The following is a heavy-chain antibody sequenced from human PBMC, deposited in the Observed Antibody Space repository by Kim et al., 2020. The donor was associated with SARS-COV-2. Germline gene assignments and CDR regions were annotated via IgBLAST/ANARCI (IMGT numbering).Heavy chain of an antibody. CDR2: MSVGLS. CDR1: GYTFSDYG. Sequence: ASAKVSCKASGYTFSDYGFSWVRQAPGQGLEWMGWMSVGLSYSALKFQGRLTMATDTFTTTAYMELANLTSDDTATSYCARYCASSSCTRRREDYWGQGT. J-gene: IGHJ4*02. CDR3: ARYCASSSCTRRREDY. D-gene: IGHD2-21*01. V-gene: IGHV1-18*04.